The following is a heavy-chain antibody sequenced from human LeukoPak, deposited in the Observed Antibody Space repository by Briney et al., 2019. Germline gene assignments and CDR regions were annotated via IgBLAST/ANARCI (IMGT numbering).Heavy chain of an antibody. J-gene: IGHJ3*02. CDR3: IRGGIQVSGIDAFDI. V-gene: IGHV3-13*01. Sequence: GGSLRLSCAASGFTFSSYDMHWVRHAPGRGLEWVSAIGLAGDTYYPDSVKGRFTISRENAKNSMHLQMNSLKDGDTAVYYCIRGGIQVSGIDAFDIWAKGQWSPSLQ. CDR2: IGLAGDT. CDR1: GFTFSSYD. D-gene: IGHD5/OR15-5a*01.